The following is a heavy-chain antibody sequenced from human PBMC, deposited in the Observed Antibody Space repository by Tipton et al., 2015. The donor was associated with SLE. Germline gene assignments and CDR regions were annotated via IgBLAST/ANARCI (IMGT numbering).Heavy chain of an antibody. CDR1: GGSISFDY. D-gene: IGHD4-17*01. CDR3: ARGSDGEYVRYFDV. J-gene: IGHJ2*01. Sequence: TLSLTCTVSGGSISFDYWSWIRQSAGRGLEWIGRIYSSGDSDYNPSLRSRVTMSIDASQNRVSLRLKSVSAADTAVYYCARGSDGEYVRYFDVWGPGTLVTVSS. V-gene: IGHV4-4*07. CDR2: IYSSGDS.